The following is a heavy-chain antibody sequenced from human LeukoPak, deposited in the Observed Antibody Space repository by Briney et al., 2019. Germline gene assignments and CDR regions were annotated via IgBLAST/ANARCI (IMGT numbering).Heavy chain of an antibody. CDR1: GFSLSAYN. V-gene: IGHV3-48*01. CDR3: ARGRRETGWFDP. Sequence: PGGSLRLSCEGSGFSLSAYNMNWVRQAPGKGLESVSYISSSSATIFYADSVKGRFTISRDNAKNSLYLQMNSLRPEDTAVYYCARGRRETGWFDPWGQGTLVTVSS. J-gene: IGHJ5*02. CDR2: ISSSSATI. D-gene: IGHD1-26*01.